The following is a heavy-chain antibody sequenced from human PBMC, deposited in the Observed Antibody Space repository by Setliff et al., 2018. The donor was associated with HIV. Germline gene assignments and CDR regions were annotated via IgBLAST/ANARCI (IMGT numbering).Heavy chain of an antibody. J-gene: IGHJ3*02. Sequence: SETLSLTCAVYGESFSTYFWNWIRQLPGKGLEWIGQINHSGNTNYNPSLKSRVTISIDTSRNQFSLNLKSVTAADTAVYYCARDQGDTPSRGDIWGQGTMVTVSS. CDR2: INHSGNT. V-gene: IGHV4-34*01. CDR1: GESFSTYF. CDR3: ARDQGDTPSRGDI. D-gene: IGHD1-26*01.